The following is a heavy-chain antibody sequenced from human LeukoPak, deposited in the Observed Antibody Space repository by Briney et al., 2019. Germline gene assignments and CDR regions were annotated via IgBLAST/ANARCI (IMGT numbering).Heavy chain of an antibody. Sequence: ASVKVSCKASGGTFSSYAISWVRQAPGQGLEWMGGIIPIFGTANYAQKFQGRVTITADESTSTVYMELSSLRSEDTAVYYCARGPRVYYYDSSGYQPLDYWGQGTLVTVSS. CDR1: GGTFSSYA. CDR3: ARGPRVYYYDSSGYQPLDY. V-gene: IGHV1-69*13. D-gene: IGHD3-22*01. J-gene: IGHJ4*02. CDR2: IIPIFGTA.